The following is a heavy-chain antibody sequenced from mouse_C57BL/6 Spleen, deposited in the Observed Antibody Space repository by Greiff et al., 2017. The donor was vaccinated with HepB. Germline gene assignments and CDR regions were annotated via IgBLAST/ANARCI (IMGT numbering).Heavy chain of an antibody. V-gene: IGHV6-3*01. D-gene: IGHD3-1*01. Sequence: EVQRVESGGGLVQPGGSMKLSCVASGFTFSNYWMNWVRQSPEKGLEWVAQIRLKSDNYATHYAESVKGRFTISRDDSKSSVYLQMNNLRAEDTGIYYCTLGWFAYWGQGTLVTVSA. CDR1: GFTFSNYW. J-gene: IGHJ3*01. CDR3: TLGWFAY. CDR2: IRLKSDNYAT.